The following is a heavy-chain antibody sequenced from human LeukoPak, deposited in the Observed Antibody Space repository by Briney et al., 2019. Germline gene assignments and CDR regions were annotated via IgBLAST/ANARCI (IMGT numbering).Heavy chain of an antibody. CDR3: ARASDGSGSYFGWFDP. CDR1: GGSISSYY. CDR2: IYYTGST. D-gene: IGHD3-10*01. J-gene: IGHJ5*02. V-gene: IGHV4-59*01. Sequence: SETLSLTCTVSGGSISSYYWTWIRQPPGKRLEWIGYIYYTGSTNYNPSLKSRVTISVDTSQNQFSLKLGSVTAADTAVYYCARASDGSGSYFGWFDPWGQGTLVTVSS.